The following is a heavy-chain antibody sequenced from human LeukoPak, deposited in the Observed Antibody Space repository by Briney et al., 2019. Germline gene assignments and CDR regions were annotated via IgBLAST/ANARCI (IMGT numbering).Heavy chain of an antibody. CDR1: GFTFSGSA. J-gene: IGHJ4*02. D-gene: IGHD4/OR15-4a*01. CDR3: ARRAGAYSHPYDY. Sequence: PGGSLRLSCAASGFTFSGSAMHWVRQASGKGLEWVGRIRSKVNSYATAYAASVKGRFTISRDDSKNTAYLQMNSLRAEDTAVYYCARRAGAYSHPYDYWGQGTLVTVSS. V-gene: IGHV3-73*01. CDR2: IRSKVNSYAT.